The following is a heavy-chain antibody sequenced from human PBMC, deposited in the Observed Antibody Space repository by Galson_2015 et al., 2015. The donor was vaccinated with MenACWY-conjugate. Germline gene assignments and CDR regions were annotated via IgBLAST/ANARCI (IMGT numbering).Heavy chain of an antibody. CDR3: AREGKSNDYGGNSADY. J-gene: IGHJ4*02. V-gene: IGHV1-69*06. D-gene: IGHD4-23*01. CDR2: ITPIFGTA. CDR1: GGTFSTYT. Sequence: SVKVSCKASGGTFSTYTFSWVRQAPGQGLEWMGGITPIFGTAKYVQKFQGRLTITADKSTSTAYMELSSLRSEDTAVYYCAREGKSNDYGGNSADYWGQGTLVTVSS.